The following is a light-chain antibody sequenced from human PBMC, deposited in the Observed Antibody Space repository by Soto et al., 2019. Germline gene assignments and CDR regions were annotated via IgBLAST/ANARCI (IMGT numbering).Light chain of an antibody. CDR2: AAS. J-gene: IGKJ1*01. CDR1: QGISHF. Sequence: DIQMTQSPSSLSASVGDSVTITCRASQGISHFLAWYQHKPGKVPKLLIYAASILQSGVPPRFSGSGSGTDLTLTISSLQPEDGGTYYCQKYNTVPRTFGQESKVEI. CDR3: QKYNTVPRT. V-gene: IGKV1-27*01.